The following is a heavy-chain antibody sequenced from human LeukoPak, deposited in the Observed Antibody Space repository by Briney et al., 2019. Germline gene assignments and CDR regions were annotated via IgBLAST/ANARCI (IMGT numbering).Heavy chain of an antibody. CDR3: ASPNGGNWFDP. CDR1: GFTFSSYG. CDR2: IKQDGSEK. V-gene: IGHV3-7*01. Sequence: GGSLRLSCAASGFTFSSYGMHWVRQAPGKGLEWVANIKQDGSEKYYVDSVKDRFTISRDNAKNSLYLQMNSLRAEDTAVYYCASPNGGNWFDPWGQGTLVTVSS. D-gene: IGHD2-8*01. J-gene: IGHJ5*02.